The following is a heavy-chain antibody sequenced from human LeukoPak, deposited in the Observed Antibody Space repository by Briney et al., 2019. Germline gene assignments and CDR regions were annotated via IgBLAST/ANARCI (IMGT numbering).Heavy chain of an antibody. CDR2: ISGNNGNT. J-gene: IGHJ4*02. D-gene: IGHD1-1*01. Sequence: ASVTVSCKASGYTFTTYGISWVRQAPGQGLEWMGWISGNNGNTRYTQKLQDRVTMTTDTSTRTAYMELRNLKSDDTAVYYCARDRPGFGTIESPEYWGQGTLVTVSS. V-gene: IGHV1-18*01. CDR3: ARDRPGFGTIESPEY. CDR1: GYTFTTYG.